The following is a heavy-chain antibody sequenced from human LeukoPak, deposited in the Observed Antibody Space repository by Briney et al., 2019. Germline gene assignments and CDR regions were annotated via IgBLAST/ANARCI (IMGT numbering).Heavy chain of an antibody. CDR1: GFTFRSHG. CDR2: IWHDGSKE. J-gene: IGHJ6*02. Sequence: GGSLRLSCAASGFTFRSHGMHWVRQAPGKGLEWVAGIWHDGSKEDYADSVKGRFTISRDNSKNTLYLQMNSLRVEDTAVYYCARDGQNGSPYATDVWGQGTTVTVSS. CDR3: ARDGQNGSPYATDV. D-gene: IGHD3-10*01. V-gene: IGHV3-33*01.